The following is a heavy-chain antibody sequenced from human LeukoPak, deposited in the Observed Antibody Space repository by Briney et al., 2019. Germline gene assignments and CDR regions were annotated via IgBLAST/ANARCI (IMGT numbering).Heavy chain of an antibody. J-gene: IGHJ4*02. CDR3: ARDFRATGGRAIIDY. Sequence: PGGSLGLSCSASGFTFSSCGMHWVRRAPGKGLGWVAFIWYDGSNKFYTDSVKGRFTISRDNAKDTLYLQMNSLRAEDTAVYYCARDFRATGGRAIIDYWGQGSLVSVSS. CDR1: GFTFSSCG. V-gene: IGHV3-33*01. CDR2: IWYDGSNK. D-gene: IGHD2-15*01.